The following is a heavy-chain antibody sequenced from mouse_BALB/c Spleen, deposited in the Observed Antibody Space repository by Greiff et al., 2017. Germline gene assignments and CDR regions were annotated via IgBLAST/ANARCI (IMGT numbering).Heavy chain of an antibody. CDR1: GLAFSSYD. Sequence: EVHLVESGGGLVKPGGSLKLSCAASGLAFSSYDMSWVRQTPEKRLEWVAYISSGGGSTNYPVTVKGRFTISRDNAKNTLYLQMSSLKSEDTAMYYCARRSYGSRNAMDYWGQGTSVTVSS. V-gene: IGHV5-12-1*01. J-gene: IGHJ4*01. CDR2: ISSGGGST. CDR3: ARRSYGSRNAMDY. D-gene: IGHD1-1*01.